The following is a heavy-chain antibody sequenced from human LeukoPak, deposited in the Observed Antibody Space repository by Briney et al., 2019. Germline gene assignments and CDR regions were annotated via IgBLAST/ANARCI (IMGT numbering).Heavy chain of an antibody. J-gene: IGHJ4*02. CDR1: GFTFSSYS. Sequence: PGGSLRLSCAASGFTFSSYSMNWVRQAPGKGLEWVSSLSSSSYIYYADSVKGRFTISRDNAKNSLYLQMNSRRAEDTAVYYCVCGGRNDYWGQGSEVTVSS. CDR3: VCGGRNDY. D-gene: IGHD2-15*01. CDR2: LSSSSYI. V-gene: IGHV3-21*01.